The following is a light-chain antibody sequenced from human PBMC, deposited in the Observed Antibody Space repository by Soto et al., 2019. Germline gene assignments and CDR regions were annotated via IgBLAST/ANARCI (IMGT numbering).Light chain of an antibody. J-gene: IGKJ2*01. CDR2: WAS. V-gene: IGKV4-1*01. CDR1: QSVLYSSNNKNY. CDR3: QQYYSTPYT. Sequence: DIVMTQSPDSLAVSLGERATINCKSSQSVLYSSNNKNYLAWYQQKPGQPPNLLIYWASTRESGVPDRFSGSGSGTDFTLTISSLQAEDGAVYYCQQYYSTPYTFDQGTKLEIK.